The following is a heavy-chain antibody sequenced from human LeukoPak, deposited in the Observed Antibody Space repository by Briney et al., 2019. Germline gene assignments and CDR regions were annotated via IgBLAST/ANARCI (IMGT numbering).Heavy chain of an antibody. CDR1: GYTFTKYY. CDR3: ARDQLLYCGGGSCDGDY. V-gene: IGHV1-46*01. CDR2: INPSDGAT. D-gene: IGHD2-15*01. Sequence: ASVKVSCKASGYTFTKYYIHWVRQAPGQGLEWMGMINPSDGATTYAQRFQGRVTMTRDMSTTTVYVDLRSLRSEDTAVYFCARDQLLYCGGGSCDGDYWGQGTLVTVSS. J-gene: IGHJ4*02.